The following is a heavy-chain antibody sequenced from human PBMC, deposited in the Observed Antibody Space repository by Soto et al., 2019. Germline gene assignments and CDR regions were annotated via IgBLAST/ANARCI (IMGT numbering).Heavy chain of an antibody. CDR2: INHSGST. Sequence: PSETLSLTCAVYGGSFSGYYWSWIRQPPGKGLEWIGEINHSGSTNYNPSLKGRVTISVDTSKNQFSLKLSSVTAADTAVYYCARGGRVYYYYGMDVWGQGNTVTVSS. CDR1: GGSFSGYY. CDR3: ARGGRVYYYYGMDV. J-gene: IGHJ6*02. V-gene: IGHV4-34*01.